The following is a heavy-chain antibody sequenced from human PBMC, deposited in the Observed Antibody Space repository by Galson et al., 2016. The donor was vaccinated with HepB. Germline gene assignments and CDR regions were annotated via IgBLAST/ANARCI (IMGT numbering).Heavy chain of an antibody. D-gene: IGHD6-19*01. V-gene: IGHV3-21*01. Sequence: SLRLSCAASGFTFSSYSMHWVRQAPGKGLEWVSFISFSGTSTYYADSVKGRFTISRDDSKNTLYLQINSLRVEDTAQYYCAKDGTYSSGWYPVDQWGRGTLATVSS. CDR3: AKDGTYSSGWYPVDQ. CDR1: GFTFSSYS. J-gene: IGHJ4*02. CDR2: ISFSGTST.